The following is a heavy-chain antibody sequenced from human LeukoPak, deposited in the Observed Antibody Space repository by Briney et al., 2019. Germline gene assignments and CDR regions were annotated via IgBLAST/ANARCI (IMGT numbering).Heavy chain of an antibody. CDR2: IYPGDSDT. CDR1: GYSFTNYW. J-gene: IGHJ4*02. V-gene: IGHV5-51*01. D-gene: IGHD3-10*01. Sequence: GESLKISCKGSGYSFTNYWIGWVRQMPGKGLEWMGIIYPGDSDTRYSPSFQGQVTISADKSISTAYLQWSSLKASDTAMYYCARSSEGSGSYYTFDYWGRGTLVTVSS. CDR3: ARSSEGSGSYYTFDY.